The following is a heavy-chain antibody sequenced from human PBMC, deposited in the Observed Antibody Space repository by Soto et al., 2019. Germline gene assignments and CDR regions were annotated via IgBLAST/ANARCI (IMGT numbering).Heavy chain of an antibody. Sequence: ASVKVSCKASGGTFNSYTISWVRQAPGQGLEWMGRIIPILGTANYAQKFQGRVTITADKSTSTAYMELSSLRYEDTAVYYCARGTATCYYSYYMDVWGKGTTVTVSS. V-gene: IGHV1-69*08. CDR2: IIPILGTA. J-gene: IGHJ6*03. D-gene: IGHD5-12*01. CDR1: GGTFNSYT. CDR3: ARGTATCYYSYYMDV.